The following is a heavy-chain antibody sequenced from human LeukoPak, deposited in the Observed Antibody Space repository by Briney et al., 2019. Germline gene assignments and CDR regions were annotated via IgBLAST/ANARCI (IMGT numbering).Heavy chain of an antibody. CDR2: IYYSGST. Sequence: SETLSLTCTVSGGSISSSSYYWGWIRQPPGKGLEWIGSIYYSGSTYYNPSLKSRVTISVDTSKNQFSLKLSSVTAADTAVYYCARVPYSGTRPWYYYGMDVWGQGTTATVSS. CDR1: GGSISSSSYY. J-gene: IGHJ6*02. D-gene: IGHD1-26*01. CDR3: ARVPYSGTRPWYYYGMDV. V-gene: IGHV4-39*07.